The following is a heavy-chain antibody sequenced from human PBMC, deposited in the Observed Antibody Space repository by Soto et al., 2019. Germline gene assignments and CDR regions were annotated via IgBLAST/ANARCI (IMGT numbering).Heavy chain of an antibody. CDR3: ARGLGTNGLDV. CDR2: ISTYSGKT. CDR1: GYKFITYG. J-gene: IGHJ6*02. Sequence: ASVKVACKASGYKFITYGITWVRQAPGQGLEWMGGISTYSGKTDYAQSLQDRVTMTSDTSTSTAYMELGSLRSDETAVYYCARGLGTNGLDVWGQGTAVTVS. D-gene: IGHD3-16*01. V-gene: IGHV1-18*04.